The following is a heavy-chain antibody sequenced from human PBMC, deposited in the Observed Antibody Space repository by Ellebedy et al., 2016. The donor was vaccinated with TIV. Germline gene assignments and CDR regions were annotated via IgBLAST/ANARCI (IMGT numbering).Heavy chain of an antibody. CDR1: GFTFSNYW. D-gene: IGHD1-14*01. CDR3: VRINPY. CDR2: INSDGRT. Sequence: GESLKISCAASGFTFSNYWIDWVHQAPGKGLLWISRINSDGRTNYADSVKGRFTTSRDNAKNTLYLQMNSLRAEDTAVYYCVRINPYWGQGTLVTVSS. J-gene: IGHJ4*02. V-gene: IGHV3-74*01.